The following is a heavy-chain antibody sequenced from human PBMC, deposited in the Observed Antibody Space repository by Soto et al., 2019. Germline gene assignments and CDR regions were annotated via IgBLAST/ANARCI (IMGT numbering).Heavy chain of an antibody. D-gene: IGHD3-9*01. J-gene: IGHJ4*02. CDR1: GFTFSSYS. CDR2: ISSSSSYI. V-gene: IGHV3-21*01. CDR3: ARDAPSAGYPDY. Sequence: EVQLVESGGGLVKPGGSLRLSCAASGFTFSSYSMNWVRQAPGKGLEWVSSISSSSSYIYYADSVKGRFTISRDNAKNSRYLQMNSLRAEDTAGYYCARDAPSAGYPDYWGQGTLVTVSS.